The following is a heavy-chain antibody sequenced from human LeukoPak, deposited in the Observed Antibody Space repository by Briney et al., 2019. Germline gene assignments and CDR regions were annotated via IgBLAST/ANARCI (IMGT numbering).Heavy chain of an antibody. J-gene: IGHJ4*02. D-gene: IGHD6-19*01. CDR1: GYTFTSYY. CDR3: ARVPYTGYSSGWYGYYFDY. V-gene: IGHV1-46*01. CDR2: INPSGGST. Sequence: ASVKVSCKASGYTFTSYYMHWVRQAPGQGREWMGIINPSGGSTSYAQKFQGRVTMTRDTSTSTVYMELSSLRSEDTAVYYGARVPYTGYSSGWYGYYFDYWGQGTVVTVSS.